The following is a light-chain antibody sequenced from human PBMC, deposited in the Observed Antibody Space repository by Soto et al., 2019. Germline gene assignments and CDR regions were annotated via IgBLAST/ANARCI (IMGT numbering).Light chain of an antibody. CDR3: QQSYSAWT. J-gene: IGKJ1*01. V-gene: IGKV1-39*01. Sequence: DIQMTQSPSSLSASLGDRVSITCRASQSISNYLNWYQQKPGKAPKVLIYAASTLQSGVPSRFSGSGSGTTFTLTISSLQPEDFATYYCQQSYSAWTFGLGTKV. CDR2: AAS. CDR1: QSISNY.